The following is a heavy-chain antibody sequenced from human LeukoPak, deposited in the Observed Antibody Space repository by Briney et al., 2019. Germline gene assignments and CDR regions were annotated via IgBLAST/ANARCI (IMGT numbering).Heavy chain of an antibody. CDR2: FDPEDGET. J-gene: IGHJ4*02. D-gene: IGHD3-10*01. CDR3: ATGLPLLYYYGSGSYFDY. CDR1: GYTLTELS. V-gene: IGHV1-24*01. Sequence: ASVKVSCKVSGYTLTELSMHWVRQAPGKGLEWLGGFDPEDGETIYAQKFQGRVTTTEDTSTDTAYMELSRLRSEDTAVYYCATGLPLLYYYGSGSYFDYWGQGTLVTVSS.